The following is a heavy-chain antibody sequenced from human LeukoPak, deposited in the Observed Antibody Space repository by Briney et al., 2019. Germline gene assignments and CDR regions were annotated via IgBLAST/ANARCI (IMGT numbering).Heavy chain of an antibody. CDR3: AGYKLIPLDY. V-gene: IGHV4-59*01. CDR2: IYYSGST. D-gene: IGHD5-24*01. J-gene: IGHJ4*02. CDR1: GGSISSYY. Sequence: PSETLSLTCTVSGGSISSYYWSWIRQPPGKGLEWVGYIYYSGSTNYNPSLKSRVTISVDTSKNQFSLRLSSVTAADTAVYYCAGYKLIPLDYSGQGTLVTVSS.